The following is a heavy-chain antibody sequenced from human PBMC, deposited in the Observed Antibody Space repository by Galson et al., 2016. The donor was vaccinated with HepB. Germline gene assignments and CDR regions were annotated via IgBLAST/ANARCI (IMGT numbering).Heavy chain of an antibody. CDR3: ARDRGRDEDTFDN. Sequence: SVKVSCKASGGTFNKYAISWVRQAPGQGLEWMGGITNFGTANYAQRFQGRVTITADEYASTVYMELISLRSEDTAVYYCARDRGRDEDTFDNWGQGTLITVSS. CDR1: GGTFNKYA. CDR2: ITNFGTA. J-gene: IGHJ4*02. V-gene: IGHV1-69*13.